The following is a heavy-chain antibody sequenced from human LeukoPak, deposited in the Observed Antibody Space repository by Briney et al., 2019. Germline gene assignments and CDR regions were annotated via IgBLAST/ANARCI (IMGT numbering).Heavy chain of an antibody. CDR2: TYYSGST. V-gene: IGHV4-39*01. CDR1: GGSISSSSYY. D-gene: IGHD3-3*01. Sequence: SETLSLTCTVSGGSISSSSYYWGWIRQPPGKGLEWIGSTYYSGSTYYNPSLKSRVTISVDTSKNQFSLKLSSVTAADTAVYYCAAHPYYDFWSGYYRDYWGQGTLVTVSS. CDR3: AAHPYYDFWSGYYRDY. J-gene: IGHJ4*02.